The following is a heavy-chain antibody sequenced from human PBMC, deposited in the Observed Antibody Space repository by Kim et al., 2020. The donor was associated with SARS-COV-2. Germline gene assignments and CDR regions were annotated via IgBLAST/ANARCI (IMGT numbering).Heavy chain of an antibody. Sequence: KGRFTISRDNAKNSLYLQMNSLRAEDTAVYYCARVRVAVADYYYYYGMDVWGQGTTVTVSS. CDR3: ARVRVAVADYYYYYGMDV. D-gene: IGHD6-19*01. J-gene: IGHJ6*02. V-gene: IGHV3-11*06.